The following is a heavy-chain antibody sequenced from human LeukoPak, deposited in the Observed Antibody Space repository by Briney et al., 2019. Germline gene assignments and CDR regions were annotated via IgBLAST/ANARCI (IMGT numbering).Heavy chain of an antibody. CDR3: ARDKGVSGYSIDY. D-gene: IGHD3-22*01. CDR2: ISGSGGST. J-gene: IGHJ4*02. Sequence: PSETLSLTCTVSGGSISSGGYYWSWVRQAPGKGLEWVSAISGSGGSTYYADSVKGRFTISRDNSKNTLYLQMNSLRAEDTAVYYCARDKGVSGYSIDYWGQGTLVTVSS. CDR1: GGSISSGGYY. V-gene: IGHV3-23*01.